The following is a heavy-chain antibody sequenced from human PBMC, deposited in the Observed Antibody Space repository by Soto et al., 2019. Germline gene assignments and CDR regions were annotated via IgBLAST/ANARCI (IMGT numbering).Heavy chain of an antibody. CDR1: GGSISSGGYS. V-gene: IGHV4-31*03. J-gene: IGHJ4*02. D-gene: IGHD5-18*01. CDR3: AGSAAYGYDRFDY. Sequence: PSETLSLTCPVSGGSISSGGYSWSWIRQHPGKGLEWIGYIYYSGSTYYNPSLKSRVTISVDTSKNQFSLKLSSVTAADTAVYNCAGSAAYGYDRFDYWGQGTLVTVSS. CDR2: IYYSGST.